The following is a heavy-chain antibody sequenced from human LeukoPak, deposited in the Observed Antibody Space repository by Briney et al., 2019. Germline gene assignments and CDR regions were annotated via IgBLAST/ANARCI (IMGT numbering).Heavy chain of an antibody. D-gene: IGHD1-1*01. J-gene: IGHJ6*02. Sequence: SETLSLTCTVSGGSISSSSYYWGWIRQPPGKGLEWIGRIYYSGSTYYNPSLKSRVTVSVDTSKNQFSLKLSSVTAADTAVYYCARDLYNWNDPPYGMDVWGQGTTVTVSS. CDR2: IYYSGST. CDR3: ARDLYNWNDPPYGMDV. CDR1: GGSISSSSYY. V-gene: IGHV4-39*07.